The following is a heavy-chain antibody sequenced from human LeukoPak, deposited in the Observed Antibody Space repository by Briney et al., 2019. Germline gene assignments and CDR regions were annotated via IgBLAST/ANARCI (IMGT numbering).Heavy chain of an antibody. CDR1: GLIFSSYA. CDR2: FGLYGGTT. D-gene: IGHD6-13*01. V-gene: IGHV3-23*01. Sequence: GGSLRLSCAASGLIFSSYAMTWVRQAPGKGLEWVSSFGLYGGTTHYADSVKGRFTISRDNSKNTLYLQMTSLRADDTAVYYCVKDSNTTSWYFAFDVWGQGTMVAVSS. CDR3: VKDSNTTSWYFAFDV. J-gene: IGHJ3*01.